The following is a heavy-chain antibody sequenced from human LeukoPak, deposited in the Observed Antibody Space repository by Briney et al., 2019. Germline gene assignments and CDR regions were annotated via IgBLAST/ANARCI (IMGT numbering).Heavy chain of an antibody. CDR1: GGSISSGGYY. J-gene: IGHJ4*02. CDR2: IYYSGST. D-gene: IGHD2-21*02. V-gene: IGHV4-61*08. CDR3: ARVTAKPIRFDS. Sequence: PSETLSLTCTVSGGSISSGGYYWSWIRQPPGKGLEWIGYIYYSGSTNYNPSLKSRVTISIDTSKNQFSLKLNSVTAADTAVYYCARVTAKPIRFDSWGQGTLVTVSS.